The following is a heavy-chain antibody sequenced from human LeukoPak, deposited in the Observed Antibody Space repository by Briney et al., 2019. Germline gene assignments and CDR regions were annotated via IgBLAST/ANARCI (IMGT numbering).Heavy chain of an antibody. CDR2: IWYDGTNK. D-gene: IGHD5-24*01. V-gene: IGHV3-33*01. CDR1: GFTFSSYG. CDR3: ARVRIELATMLLDY. Sequence: GGSLRLSCAASGFTFSSYGMHWVRQDPGKGLECVAVIWYDGTNKYYADSVKGRFTISRDNSKNTLYLQMNSLRAEDTAVYYCARVRIELATMLLDYWGQGTLVTVSS. J-gene: IGHJ4*02.